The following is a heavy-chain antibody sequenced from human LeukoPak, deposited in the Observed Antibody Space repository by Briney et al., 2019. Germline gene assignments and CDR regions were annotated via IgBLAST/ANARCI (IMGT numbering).Heavy chain of an antibody. D-gene: IGHD1-26*01. J-gene: IGHJ4*02. CDR1: GFTFRSYG. CDR2: IRYDGSNK. V-gene: IGHV3-30*02. CDR3: AKGSGSYLSPLYYFDY. Sequence: PGGSLRLSCAASGFTFRSYGMYWVRQAPGKGLEWVAFIRYDGSNKHYADSVKGRFTISRDNSKNTLYLQMNSLRTEDTAVYYCAKGSGSYLSPLYYFDYWGQGTLVTVSS.